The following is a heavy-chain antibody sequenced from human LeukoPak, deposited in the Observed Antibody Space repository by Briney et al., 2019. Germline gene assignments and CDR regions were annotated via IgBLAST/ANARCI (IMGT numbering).Heavy chain of an antibody. V-gene: IGHV1-8*03. J-gene: IGHJ1*01. CDR3: ARGPPTAQYFQH. CDR1: GYTFTTYD. CDR2: INPSSGNT. D-gene: IGHD1-1*01. Sequence: GASVKVSCKASGYTFTTYDINWVRQATGQGLQWMGWINPSSGNTGYAQKFQGRITITRNTSISTVYMELSSLRSEDTAVYYCARGPPTAQYFQHWGQGTLVTVSS.